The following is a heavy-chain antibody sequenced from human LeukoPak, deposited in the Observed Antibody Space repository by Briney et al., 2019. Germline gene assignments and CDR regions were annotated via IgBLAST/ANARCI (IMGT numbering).Heavy chain of an antibody. D-gene: IGHD3-22*01. Sequence: ASVKVSCKASGGTFSSYAISWVRQAPGQGLEWMGGIIPIFGTADYAQKFQGRVTITTDESTSTAYMELSSLRSEDTAVYYCTSNQYDSSGYYYVNWGQETLVTVSS. J-gene: IGHJ4*02. V-gene: IGHV1-69*05. CDR2: IIPIFGTA. CDR1: GGTFSSYA. CDR3: TSNQYDSSGYYYVN.